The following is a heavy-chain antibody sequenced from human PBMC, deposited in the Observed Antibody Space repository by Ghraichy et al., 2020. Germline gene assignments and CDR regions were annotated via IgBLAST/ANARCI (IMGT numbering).Heavy chain of an antibody. CDR3: ARGPGNGHANYDY. Sequence: GESLRLACTASGFIFDGYSMNWVRQAPGKGLEWVSYISTRSSTIEYAVSVRGRFTISRDNAENSLYLQMNSLRAEDTAVYYCARGPGNGHANYDYWGQGTLVTVSS. CDR2: ISTRSSTI. CDR1: GFIFDGYS. J-gene: IGHJ4*02. V-gene: IGHV3-48*01. D-gene: IGHD2-8*01.